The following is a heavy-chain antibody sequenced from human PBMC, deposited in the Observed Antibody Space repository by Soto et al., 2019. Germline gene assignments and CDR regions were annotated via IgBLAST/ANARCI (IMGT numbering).Heavy chain of an antibody. CDR3: VRDGTKTLRDWFDP. D-gene: IGHD1-1*01. J-gene: IGHJ5*02. CDR2: IYATGTT. V-gene: IGHV4-4*07. Sequence: XESLSLSGTVSGASISGFDWSWIRKSAGKGLEWIGRIYATGTTDYNPSLKSRVMMSVDTSKKQFSLKLRSVTAADTAVYYCVRDGTKTLRDWFDPWGQGISVTV. CDR1: GASISGFD.